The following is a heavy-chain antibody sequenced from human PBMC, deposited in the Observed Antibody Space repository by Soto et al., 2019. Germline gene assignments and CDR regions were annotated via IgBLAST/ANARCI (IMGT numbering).Heavy chain of an antibody. CDR3: TTDPVTMIVVVPSSG. J-gene: IGHJ4*02. V-gene: IGHV3-11*05. D-gene: IGHD3-22*01. CDR1: GFTFSDYY. Sequence: CAASGFTFSDYYMSWIRQAPGKGLEWVSYISSSSYTDYAAPVKGRFTISRDDSKNTLYLQMNSLKTEDTAVYYCTTDPVTMIVVVPSSGWGQGTLVTVSS. CDR2: ISSSSYT.